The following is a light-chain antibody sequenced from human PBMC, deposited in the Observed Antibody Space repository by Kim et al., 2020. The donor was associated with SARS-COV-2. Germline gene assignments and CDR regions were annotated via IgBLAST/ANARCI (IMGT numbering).Light chain of an antibody. CDR1: SIGDKS. CDR3: QVWISPSDWV. J-gene: IGLJ1*01. V-gene: IGLV3-21*04. CDR2: YDN. Sequence: DPGKTATLTCGGNSIGDKSVHWYQRKPGQAPVLVIYYDNDRPSGIPERFSGSNSGNTATLTISGVEAGDEADYYCQVWISPSDWVFGTGTKVTVL.